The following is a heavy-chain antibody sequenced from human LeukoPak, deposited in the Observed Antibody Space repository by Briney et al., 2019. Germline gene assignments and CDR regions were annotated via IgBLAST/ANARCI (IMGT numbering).Heavy chain of an antibody. D-gene: IGHD3-10*02. CDR1: GFTFSSYA. V-gene: IGHV3-30-3*01. CDR3: ARGEGMVTTFEVLGY. J-gene: IGHJ4*02. Sequence: GGSLRLSCAASGFTFSSYAMSWVRQAPGKGLEWVAVISYDGSNKYYADSVKGRFTISRDNSKNTLYLQMNSLRAEDTAVYYCARGEGMVTTFEVLGYWGQGTLVAVSS. CDR2: ISYDGSNK.